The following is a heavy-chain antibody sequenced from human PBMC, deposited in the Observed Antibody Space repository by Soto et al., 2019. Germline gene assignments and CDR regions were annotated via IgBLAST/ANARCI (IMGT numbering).Heavy chain of an antibody. Sequence: SETLSLTCTVSGGSISSSSYYWGWIRQPPGKGLEWIGSIYYSGSTYYNPSLKSRVTISVDTSKNQFSLKLSSVTAADTAVYYCARHPRDYYDSSAIDYWGQGTLVTDS. J-gene: IGHJ4*02. CDR1: GGSISSSSYY. V-gene: IGHV4-39*01. D-gene: IGHD3-22*01. CDR2: IYYSGST. CDR3: ARHPRDYYDSSAIDY.